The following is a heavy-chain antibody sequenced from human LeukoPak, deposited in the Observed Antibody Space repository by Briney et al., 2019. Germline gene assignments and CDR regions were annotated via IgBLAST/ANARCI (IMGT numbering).Heavy chain of an antibody. CDR1: GYTFTGYY. Sequence: GASVKVSCKASGYTFTGYYMHWVRQAPGQGLEWMGWINPNSGGTNYAQKFQGRVTMTRDTSISTAYMELSRLRSEDTAVYYCARTTTVVTPWADNDHWGQGTLVTVSS. J-gene: IGHJ4*02. D-gene: IGHD4-23*01. CDR3: ARTTTVVTPWADNDH. CDR2: INPNSGGT. V-gene: IGHV1-2*02.